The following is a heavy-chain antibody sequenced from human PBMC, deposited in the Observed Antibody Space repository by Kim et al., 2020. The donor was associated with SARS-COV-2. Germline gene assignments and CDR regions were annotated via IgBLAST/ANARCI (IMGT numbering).Heavy chain of an antibody. D-gene: IGHD4-4*01. CDR3: ASHDYSNYLSSYYYYGMDV. V-gene: IGHV3-21*01. CDR1: GFTFSSYS. CDR2: ISSSSSYI. Sequence: GGSLRLSCAASGFTFSSYSMNWVRQAPGKGLEWVSSISSSSSYIYYADSVKGRFTISRDNAKNSLYLQMNSLRAEDTAVYYCASHDYSNYLSSYYYYGMDVWGQGTTVTVSS. J-gene: IGHJ6*02.